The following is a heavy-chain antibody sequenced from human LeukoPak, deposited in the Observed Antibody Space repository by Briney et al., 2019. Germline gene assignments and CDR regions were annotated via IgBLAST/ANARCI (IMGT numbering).Heavy chain of an antibody. D-gene: IGHD3-22*01. CDR2: IYSGGST. CDR3: AKPMYYYDSSGYEY. Sequence: GGSLRLSCAASGFTVSSNYMSWVRQAPGKGLEWVPVIYSGGSTYYADSVKGRFTISRDNSKNTLYLQMNSLRAEDTAVYYCAKPMYYYDSSGYEYWGQGTLVTVSS. CDR1: GFTVSSNY. V-gene: IGHV3-53*01. J-gene: IGHJ4*02.